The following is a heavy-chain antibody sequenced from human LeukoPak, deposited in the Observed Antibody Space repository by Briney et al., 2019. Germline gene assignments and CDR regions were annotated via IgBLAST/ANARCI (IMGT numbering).Heavy chain of an antibody. J-gene: IGHJ6*03. V-gene: IGHV1-69*13. CDR1: GGTFSSYA. D-gene: IGHD3-10*01. CDR2: IIPIFGTA. Sequence: GASVKVSCKASGGTFSSYAISWVRQAPGQGLEWMGGIIPIFGTANYAQKFQGRVTITADESTSTAYMELSSLRSEDTAVYYCARPFGMVQGFMADYYYMDVWGKGTTVTVSS. CDR3: ARPFGMVQGFMADYYYMDV.